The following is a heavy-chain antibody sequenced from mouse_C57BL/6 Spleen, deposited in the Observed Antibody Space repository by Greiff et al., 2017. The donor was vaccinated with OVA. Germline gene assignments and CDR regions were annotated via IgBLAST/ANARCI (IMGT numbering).Heavy chain of an antibody. CDR3: ARWLLRDYAMDY. CDR2: IDPSDSYT. D-gene: IGHD2-3*01. J-gene: IGHJ4*01. Sequence: QVQLQQPGAELVKPGASVKLSCKASGYTFTSYWMQWVKQRPGQGLEWIGDIDPSDSYTNYNQKFKGKATLTVDTSSSTAYMELSSLTSEDSAVYYCARWLLRDYAMDYWGQGTSVTVSA. CDR1: GYTFTSYW. V-gene: IGHV1-50*01.